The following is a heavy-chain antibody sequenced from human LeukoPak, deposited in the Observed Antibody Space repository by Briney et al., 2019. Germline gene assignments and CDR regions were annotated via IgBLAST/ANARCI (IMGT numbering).Heavy chain of an antibody. V-gene: IGHV1-18*01. D-gene: IGHD3-10*01. CDR2: ISAYNGNT. J-gene: IGHJ5*02. CDR1: GYTFTSYG. Sequence: VASVKVSCKASGYTFTSYGISWVRQAPGQGLEWMGWISAYNGNTNYAQKFQGRVTMTRNTSVSTAYMDLSSLRSEDTAVYYCARGSSGDYSVSGSAWFDPWGQGTLVTVSS. CDR3: ARGSSGDYSVSGSAWFDP.